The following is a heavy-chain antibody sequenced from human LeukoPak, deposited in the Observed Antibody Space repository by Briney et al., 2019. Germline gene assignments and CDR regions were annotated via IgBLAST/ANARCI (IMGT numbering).Heavy chain of an antibody. CDR1: GYTFTGYY. J-gene: IGHJ4*02. V-gene: IGHV1-2*02. CDR3: ARENSGSYSPFDY. CDR2: INPNSGGT. D-gene: IGHD1-26*01. Sequence: ASVKVSCKASGYTFTGYYMHWVRQAPGQGLEWMGWINPNSGGTNYAQKFQGRVTMTRDTSISTAYMELSSLRSEDTAVYYCARENSGSYSPFDYWGQGTLVTVSS.